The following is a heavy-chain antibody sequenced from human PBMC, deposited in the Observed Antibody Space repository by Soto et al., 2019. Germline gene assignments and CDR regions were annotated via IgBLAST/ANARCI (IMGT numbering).Heavy chain of an antibody. CDR2: ICYDGSNK. CDR1: VFTFSSYG. CDR3: AREGYCGSTSCYIFSGFRRKNGMDV. J-gene: IGHJ6*02. D-gene: IGHD2-2*02. Sequence: WGSLLLSWAASVFTFSSYGMHWVRQAPGKGLAWVEVICYDGSNKYYADSVKGGFAISRDNSKSTLYLRMNSLRAEDTAVYYCAREGYCGSTSCYIFSGFRRKNGMDVWGQGTTVTVSS. V-gene: IGHV3-33*08.